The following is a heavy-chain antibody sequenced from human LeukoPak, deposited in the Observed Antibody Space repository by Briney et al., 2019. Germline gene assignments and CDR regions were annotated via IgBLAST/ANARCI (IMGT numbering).Heavy chain of an antibody. Sequence: ASVKVSCKASGYTFTGYYVHWVRQAPGQGLEWMGRINPNSDGTNYAQKFQGWVTMTRDTSISTAYMELSRLRSDDTAVYYCATTRRYYYDTSGPDALDIWGQGTMVTVSS. CDR2: INPNSDGT. V-gene: IGHV1-2*04. CDR3: ATTRRYYYDTSGPDALDI. D-gene: IGHD3-22*01. J-gene: IGHJ3*02. CDR1: GYTFTGYY.